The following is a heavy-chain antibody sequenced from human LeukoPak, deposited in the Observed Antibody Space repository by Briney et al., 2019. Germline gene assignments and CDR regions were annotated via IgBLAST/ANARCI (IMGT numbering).Heavy chain of an antibody. V-gene: IGHV4-34*01. CDR2: INHSGST. J-gene: IGHJ3*02. D-gene: IGHD6-19*01. CDR3: ATWLADAFDT. CDR1: GGSFSGYY. Sequence: PSETLSLTCAVYGGSFSGYYWSWIRQPPGKGLEWIGEINHSGSTNYNPSLKSRVTISVDTSKNQFSLKLSSVTAADTAVYYCATWLADAFDTWGQGTMVTVSS.